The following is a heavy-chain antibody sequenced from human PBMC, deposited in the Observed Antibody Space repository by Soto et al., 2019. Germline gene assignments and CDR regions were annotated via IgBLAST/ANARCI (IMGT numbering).Heavy chain of an antibody. J-gene: IGHJ2*01. D-gene: IGHD6-6*01. CDR1: GGSISSRSYY. CDR3: ARHWLYSSSSNHWYFDR. Sequence: QLQLQESGPGLVKPSETLSVTCTVSGGSISSRSYYWGWIRQPPGKGLEWIGSIYYSGSSYYNPSLKSRVTIYVDTSKNQVSLKLSSVTAADTALYYCARHWLYSSSSNHWYFDRWGRGTLVTVSS. CDR2: IYYSGSS. V-gene: IGHV4-39*01.